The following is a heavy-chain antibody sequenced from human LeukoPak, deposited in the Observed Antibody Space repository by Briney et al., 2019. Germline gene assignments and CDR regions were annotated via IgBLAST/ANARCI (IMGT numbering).Heavy chain of an antibody. J-gene: IGHJ4*02. CDR2: INWNGGST. CDR3: ARDCSGGSCYKGHFDY. D-gene: IGHD2-15*01. Sequence: GGSLRLSCAASGFTFDDYGMSWVRQAPGKGLEWVSGINWNGGSTGYADSVKGRFTISRDNAKNSLYLQMNSLRAEDTAVYYCARDCSGGSCYKGHFDYWGQGTLVTVSS. CDR1: GFTFDDYG. V-gene: IGHV3-20*04.